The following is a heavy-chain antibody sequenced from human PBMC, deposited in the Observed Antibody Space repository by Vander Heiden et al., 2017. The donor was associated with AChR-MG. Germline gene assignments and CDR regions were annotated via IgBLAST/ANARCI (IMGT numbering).Heavy chain of an antibody. CDR2: ISWNSGSI. Sequence: EVQLVESGGGLVQPGRSLRLSCAASGFTFDDYAMHWVRQAPGKGLEWVSGISWNSGSIGYADSVKGRFTISRDNAKNSLYLQMNSLRAEDTALYYCAKSGGYDFWSGYPGYYFDYWVHGTLVTVSS. V-gene: IGHV3-9*01. CDR1: GFTFDDYA. J-gene: IGHJ4*01. D-gene: IGHD3-3*01. CDR3: AKSGGYDFWSGYPGYYFDY.